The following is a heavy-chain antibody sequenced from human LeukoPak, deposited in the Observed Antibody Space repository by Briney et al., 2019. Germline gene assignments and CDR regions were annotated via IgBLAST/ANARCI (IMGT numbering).Heavy chain of an antibody. J-gene: IGHJ6*04. CDR3: ARGRGAGEYYYYGMDV. CDR2: IWYDGSNK. Sequence: PGRSLGLSCAAPGFTFSSHGLHWVRPAPGKGLGWVAVIWYDGSNKYYAGSVKGRFTISRDNSKNTLYLQMNSLRAEDTAVYYCARGRGAGEYYYYGMDVWGKGTTVTVSS. D-gene: IGHD1-26*01. CDR1: GFTFSSHG. V-gene: IGHV3-33*01.